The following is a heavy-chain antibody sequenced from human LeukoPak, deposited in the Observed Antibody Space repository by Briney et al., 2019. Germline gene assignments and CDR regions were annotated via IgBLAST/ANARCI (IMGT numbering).Heavy chain of an antibody. V-gene: IGHV1-18*01. Sequence: GASVKVSCKASGYTFTSYGISWVRQAPGQGLEWMVWISAYNGNTNYAQKLQGRVTMTTDTSTSTAYMELRSLRSDDTAVYYCARSPAVAGTPPDWYFDLWGRGILVTVSS. CDR3: ARSPAVAGTPPDWYFDL. D-gene: IGHD6-19*01. J-gene: IGHJ2*01. CDR1: GYTFTSYG. CDR2: ISAYNGNT.